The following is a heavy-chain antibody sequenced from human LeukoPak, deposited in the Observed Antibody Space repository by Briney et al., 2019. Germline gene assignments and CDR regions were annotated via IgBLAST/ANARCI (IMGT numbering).Heavy chain of an antibody. CDR2: IWYDGSNK. CDR1: GFTFSSYA. D-gene: IGHD3-10*01. Sequence: GSLRLSCAASGFTFSSYAMSWVRQAPGKGLEWVAVIWYDGSNKYYADSVKGRFTISRDNSKNTLYLQMNSLRAEDTAVYYCARGTYYYGSGSYYSGYYFDYWGQGTLVTVSS. CDR3: ARGTYYYGSGSYYSGYYFDY. J-gene: IGHJ4*02. V-gene: IGHV3-33*08.